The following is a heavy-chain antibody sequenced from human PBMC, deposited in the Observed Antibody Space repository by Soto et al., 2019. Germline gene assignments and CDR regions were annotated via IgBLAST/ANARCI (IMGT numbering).Heavy chain of an antibody. CDR2: INGDGSVT. CDR1: GFTFSGFW. Sequence: EVQLVESGGGLVQPGGSLRLSCTASGFTFSGFWMHWVRQAPGKGLVWVSRINGDGSVTNYADSVKGRFTISRDNAKNSLYLPMNSLRVEDTAVYYCVRLKGSSGGGAFDYWGQGTLVTVSS. J-gene: IGHJ4*02. D-gene: IGHD6-19*01. CDR3: VRLKGSSGGGAFDY. V-gene: IGHV3-74*01.